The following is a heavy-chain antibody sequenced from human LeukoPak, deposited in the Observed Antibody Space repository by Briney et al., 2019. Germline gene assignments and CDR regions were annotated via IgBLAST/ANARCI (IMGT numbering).Heavy chain of an antibody. D-gene: IGHD1-26*01. CDR3: TTDPYSGSHFDY. Sequence: GGSLRLSCAASGLTFSNAWMTWVRQAPGKGLEWVGRIKTESYGGTTDYAAPVKGRFTISRDDSKNTLYLQINSLKTEDAAVYYCTTDPYSGSHFDYWGQGTLVTVSS. CDR1: GLTFSNAW. V-gene: IGHV3-15*01. CDR2: IKTESYGGTT. J-gene: IGHJ4*02.